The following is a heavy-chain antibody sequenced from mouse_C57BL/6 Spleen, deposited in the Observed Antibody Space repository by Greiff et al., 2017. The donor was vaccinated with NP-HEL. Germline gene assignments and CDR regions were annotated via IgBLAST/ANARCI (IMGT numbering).Heavy chain of an antibody. Sequence: EVQLQESGPGLVKPSQSLSLTCSVTGYSITSGYYWNWIRQFPGNKLEWMGYISYDGSNNYNPSLKNRISITRDTSKNQLFLKLNSVTTEDTATYYCARESYAMDYWGQGTSVTVSS. J-gene: IGHJ4*01. CDR3: ARESYAMDY. CDR1: GYSITSGYY. CDR2: ISYDGSN. V-gene: IGHV3-6*01.